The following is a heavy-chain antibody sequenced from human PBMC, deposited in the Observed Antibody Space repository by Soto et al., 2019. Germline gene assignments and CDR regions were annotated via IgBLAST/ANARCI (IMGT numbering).Heavy chain of an antibody. CDR2: VIPISGRA. J-gene: IGHJ6*02. V-gene: IGHV1-69*01. D-gene: IGHD2-2*01. CDR3: ATSPDSSTSLEICYYYYYGMDV. Sequence: QVQLVQSGAEVKKPGSSVKVSCKASGGTFSSYAISWVRQAPGQGLEWMGGVIPISGRANYAQKCQGRVRITTEDSTSTASMALSSLRSDDPAAYYCATSPDSSTSLEICYYYYYGMDVWGQGPAVTVSS. CDR1: GGTFSSYA.